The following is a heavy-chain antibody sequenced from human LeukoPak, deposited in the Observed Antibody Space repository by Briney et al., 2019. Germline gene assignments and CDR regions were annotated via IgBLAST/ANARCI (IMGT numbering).Heavy chain of an antibody. J-gene: IGHJ4*02. CDR3: ATHDFWSPYASY. Sequence: GESLKISCKGSGYSFTKSWIGWVRQMPGKGLEWMGIIYPGDSDTRYSPSFQGQVTISADKSITTAYLHWSSPKASDTAMYYCATHDFWSPYASYWGQGTLVTVSS. CDR2: IYPGDSDT. D-gene: IGHD3-3*01. V-gene: IGHV5-51*01. CDR1: GYSFTKSW.